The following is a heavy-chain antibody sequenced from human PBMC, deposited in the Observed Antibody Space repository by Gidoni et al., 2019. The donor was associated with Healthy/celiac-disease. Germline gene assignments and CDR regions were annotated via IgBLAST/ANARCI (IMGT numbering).Heavy chain of an antibody. Sequence: EVQLVESGGGLVQPGRSLRLSCAASGFTFDDYAMHWVRQAPGKGLEWVSGISWNSGSIGYADSVKGRFTISRDNAKNSLYLQMNSLRAEDTALYYCAKDISSGIVVAVYYFDYWGQGTLVTVSS. J-gene: IGHJ4*02. CDR1: GFTFDDYA. CDR2: ISWNSGSI. D-gene: IGHD6-19*01. CDR3: AKDISSGIVVAVYYFDY. V-gene: IGHV3-9*01.